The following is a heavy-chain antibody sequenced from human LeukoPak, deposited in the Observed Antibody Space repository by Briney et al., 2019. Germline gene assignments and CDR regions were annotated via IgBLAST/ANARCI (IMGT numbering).Heavy chain of an antibody. J-gene: IGHJ4*02. CDR2: ISGSSGST. Sequence: GGSLRLSCAASGFTFSSYAMSWVRQAPGKGLEWVSAISGSSGSTYYADSVKGRFTISRDNSKNTLYLQMNSLRAEDTAVYYCAKVSGVDLYVFDYWGQGTLVTVSS. D-gene: IGHD2-15*01. CDR3: AKVSGVDLYVFDY. CDR1: GFTFSSYA. V-gene: IGHV3-23*01.